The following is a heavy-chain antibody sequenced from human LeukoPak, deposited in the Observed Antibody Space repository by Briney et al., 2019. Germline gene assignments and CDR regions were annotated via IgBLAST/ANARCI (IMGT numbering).Heavy chain of an antibody. Sequence: PGGSLRLSCAASGFTFDDYAMHWVRQAPGKGLEWVSLISGDALRTYYADSVKGRFTISRDNSKNSLILQMKSLRAEDTALYFCARDAYTYGYGGIDSWGQGTLVTVSS. CDR3: ARDAYTYGYGGIDS. D-gene: IGHD5-18*01. CDR1: GFTFDDYA. CDR2: ISGDALRT. V-gene: IGHV3-43*02. J-gene: IGHJ4*02.